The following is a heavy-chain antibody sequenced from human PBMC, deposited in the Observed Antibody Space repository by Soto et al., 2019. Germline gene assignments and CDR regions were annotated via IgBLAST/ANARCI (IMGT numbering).Heavy chain of an antibody. J-gene: IGHJ4*02. CDR2: IANSGGST. V-gene: IGHV3-23*01. D-gene: IGHD3-16*01. Sequence: DVQLLESGGGLVQPGGSLRLSCAASGFTFSSYAMTWVRQAPGKGLEWVSAIANSGGSTYYAASVKGRFTISRDNSKNTLYLQMNSLRAEDTVVYYCAKDKLGEFGSRKNYYFHYWGQGTLVTVSS. CDR1: GFTFSSYA. CDR3: AKDKLGEFGSRKNYYFHY.